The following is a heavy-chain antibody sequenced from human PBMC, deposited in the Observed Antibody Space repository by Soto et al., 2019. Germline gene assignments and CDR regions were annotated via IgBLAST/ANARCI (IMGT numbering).Heavy chain of an antibody. D-gene: IGHD5-12*01. CDR2: VRGNGDPP. CDR3: VKSRGGNNFDFFD. CDR1: GFTFSSYA. V-gene: IGHV3-64D*06. Sequence: WGSLRLSCSASGFTFSSYAMHFCRHSPVKGLEYVSGVRGNGDPPFYADSVKGRFTISRDNSKNTLYLQMSSLSADDTAVYYCVKSRGGNNFDFFDWGQGALVTVSS. J-gene: IGHJ4*02.